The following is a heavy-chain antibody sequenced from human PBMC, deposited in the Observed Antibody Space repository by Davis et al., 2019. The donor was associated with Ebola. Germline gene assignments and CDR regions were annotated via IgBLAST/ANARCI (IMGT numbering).Heavy chain of an antibody. J-gene: IGHJ6*02. V-gene: IGHV4-39*01. CDR2: IYYSGST. CDR3: ARRILSPSRGGMDV. CDR1: GGSISSSSYY. Sequence: PSETLSLTCTVSGGSISSSSYYWGWIRQPPGKGLEWIGSIYYSGSTYYNPSLKSRVTISVDTSKNQFSLKLSSVTAADTAVYYCARRILSPSRGGMDVWGRGTTVIVSS. D-gene: IGHD2/OR15-2a*01.